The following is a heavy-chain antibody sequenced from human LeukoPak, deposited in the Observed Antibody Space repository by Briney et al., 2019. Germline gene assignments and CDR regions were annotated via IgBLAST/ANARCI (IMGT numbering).Heavy chain of an antibody. D-gene: IGHD2-21*02. CDR1: GFTFSSYW. J-gene: IGHJ4*02. V-gene: IGHV3-74*01. Sequence: HPGGSLRLSCAASGFTFSSYWMHWVRQAPGKGLAWVSRINSDGSSTSYADSVKGRFTISRDNAKNTLYLQMNSLRAEDTAVYYCARDLTVTADYWGQGTLVTVSS. CDR2: INSDGSST. CDR3: ARDLTVTADY.